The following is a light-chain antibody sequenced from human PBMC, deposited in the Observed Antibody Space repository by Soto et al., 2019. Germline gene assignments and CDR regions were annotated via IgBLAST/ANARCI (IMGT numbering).Light chain of an antibody. Sequence: EIVLTQSPGTLSLSPGERATLSCRASQSVSSRSLAWYQQKPGQAPRLLIYGASSRATGIPDRFSGSGSGTDFTLIINRLEPEDVAIYYCQQYGGSPRITFGQGTRLEIK. CDR3: QQYGGSPRIT. J-gene: IGKJ5*01. CDR1: QSVSSRS. V-gene: IGKV3-20*01. CDR2: GAS.